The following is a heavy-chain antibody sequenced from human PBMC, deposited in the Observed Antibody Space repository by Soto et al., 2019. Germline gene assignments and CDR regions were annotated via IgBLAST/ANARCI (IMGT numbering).Heavy chain of an antibody. D-gene: IGHD5-18*01. CDR3: AHRDTAMVHLDY. Sequence: GSGPTLVNPTQTLTLTCTFSGFSLSTTGVGVGWIRQPPGKALEWLAFLYYDDDKRYSPSLRSRLTVTKDASKDQVVLTMTNMDPADTATYYCAHRDTAMVHLDYWGQGTLVTVSS. CDR1: GFSLSTTGVG. CDR2: LYYDDDK. J-gene: IGHJ4*02. V-gene: IGHV2-5*02.